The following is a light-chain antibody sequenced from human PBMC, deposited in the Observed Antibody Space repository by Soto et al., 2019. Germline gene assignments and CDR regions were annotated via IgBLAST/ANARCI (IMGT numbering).Light chain of an antibody. V-gene: IGLV2-11*01. CDR3: CSYAGTYTWV. CDR2: DVS. J-gene: IGLJ3*02. Sequence: QSALTQPRSVSGSPGQSVTISCTGTSSDVGGYNYVSWYQQHPGKAPTLMIYDVSQRPSGVPNRFSGSKSDNTASLTISGLQAEDEADYYCCSYAGTYTWVFGGGTKLTVL. CDR1: SSDVGGYNY.